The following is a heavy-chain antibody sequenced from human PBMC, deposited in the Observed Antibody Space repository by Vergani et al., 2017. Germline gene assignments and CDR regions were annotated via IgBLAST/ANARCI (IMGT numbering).Heavy chain of an antibody. CDR1: GFTFSNAW. Sequence: EVQLVESGGGLVKPGGSLRLSCAASGFTFSNAWMSWVRQAPGKGLDWVGRIKRKTDGGTTDYAAPVKGRFNIARDYSKTTLYLQMNSRKTEDTAVDYCTTDELFGYYYDSSGYATFDYWGQGTLVTVSS. CDR3: TTDELFGYYYDSSGYATFDY. V-gene: IGHV3-15*01. D-gene: IGHD3-22*01. J-gene: IGHJ4*02. CDR2: IKRKTDGGTT.